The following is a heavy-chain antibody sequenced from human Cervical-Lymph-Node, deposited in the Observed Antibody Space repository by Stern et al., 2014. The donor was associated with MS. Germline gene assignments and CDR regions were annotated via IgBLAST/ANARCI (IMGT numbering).Heavy chain of an antibody. CDR2: IDPGYSDT. D-gene: IGHD5-24*01. J-gene: IGHJ4*02. CDR3: SRHGVGATILDY. CDR1: GYAFSNYW. V-gene: IGHV5-51*01. Sequence: EVQLVESGAEVKKPGESLKISCKGSGYAFSNYWIGWVRQRTGKGLEWMGIIDPGYSDTRYTPSFQGQVTISADRSINTAFLQWDSLKASDTAMYYCSRHGVGATILDYWGQGTPVTVSS.